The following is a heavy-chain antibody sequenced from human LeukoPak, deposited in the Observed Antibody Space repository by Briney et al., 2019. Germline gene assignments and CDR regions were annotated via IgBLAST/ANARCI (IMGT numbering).Heavy chain of an antibody. V-gene: IGHV1-24*01. Sequence: GASVKVSCKVSGYTLTELSMHWVRQAPGKGLEWMGGFDPEDGETIYAQKFQGRVTMTEDTSTDTAYMELSSLRSEDTAVYYCAACSGGSCYYYYGMGVWGQGTTVTVSS. CDR3: AACSGGSCYYYYGMGV. CDR1: GYTLTELS. D-gene: IGHD2-15*01. J-gene: IGHJ6*02. CDR2: FDPEDGET.